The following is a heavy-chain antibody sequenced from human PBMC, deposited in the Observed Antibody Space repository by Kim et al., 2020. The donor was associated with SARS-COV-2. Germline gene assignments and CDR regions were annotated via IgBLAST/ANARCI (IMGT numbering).Heavy chain of an antibody. D-gene: IGHD3-9*01. V-gene: IGHV3-30*02. CDR3: AKDRGGLLRYFDWPPNFDY. J-gene: IGHJ4*02. Sequence: GRFTISRDNSKNTLYLQMNSLRAEDTAVYYCAKDRGGLLRYFDWPPNFDYWGQGTLVTVSS.